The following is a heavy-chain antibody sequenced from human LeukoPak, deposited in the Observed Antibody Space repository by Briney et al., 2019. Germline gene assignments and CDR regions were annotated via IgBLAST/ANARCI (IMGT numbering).Heavy chain of an antibody. D-gene: IGHD3-22*01. J-gene: IGHJ6*03. CDR2: IYYSGST. Sequence: PSETLSLTCTVSGGSISSSSYYWGWIRQPPGKGLEWIGSIYYSGSTYYNPSLKSRVTIPVDTSKNHFSLKLSSVTAADTAVYYCASQTYYYDSSGYPPGGYYMDVWGKGTTVTVSS. CDR3: ASQTYYYDSSGYPPGGYYMDV. V-gene: IGHV4-39*07. CDR1: GGSISSSSYY.